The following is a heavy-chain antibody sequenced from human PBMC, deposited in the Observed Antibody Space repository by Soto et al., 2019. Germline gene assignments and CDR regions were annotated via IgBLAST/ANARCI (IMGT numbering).Heavy chain of an antibody. CDR2: ISSSSSYI. CDR3: ARLDTIFGVVLDAFAI. J-gene: IGHJ3*02. CDR1: GFTFSSYS. V-gene: IGHV3-21*01. Sequence: EVQLVESGGGLVKPGGSLRLSCAASGFTFSSYSMNWVRQAPGKGLEWVSSISSSSSYIYYADSVKGRFTISRDNAKNSLYLQMTSLRAEDTAVYYCARLDTIFGVVLDAFAIWGQGTMVTVSS. D-gene: IGHD3-3*01.